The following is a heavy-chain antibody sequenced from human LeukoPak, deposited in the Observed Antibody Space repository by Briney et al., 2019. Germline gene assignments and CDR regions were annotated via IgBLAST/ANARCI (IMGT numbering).Heavy chain of an antibody. J-gene: IGHJ4*02. D-gene: IGHD2-15*01. Sequence: PSQTLSLTCTVSGGSISSGGYYWSWIRQHPGKGLEWIGYIYYSGSTYYNPSLKSRVTISVDTSKNQFSLKLSSVTAADTAVYYCARVGYCSGGSCYSEYYFDCWGQGTLVTVSS. CDR2: IYYSGST. CDR1: GGSISSGGYY. V-gene: IGHV4-31*03. CDR3: ARVGYCSGGSCYSEYYFDC.